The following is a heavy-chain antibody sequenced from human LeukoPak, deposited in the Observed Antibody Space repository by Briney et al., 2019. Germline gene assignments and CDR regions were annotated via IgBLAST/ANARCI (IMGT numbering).Heavy chain of an antibody. CDR3: AREVQLVHWTSYYYYMDV. J-gene: IGHJ6*03. Sequence: GASVKVSCKASGYTFISYGISWVRQAPGQGLEWMGWISAYNGNTNYAQKLQGRVTMTTDTSTSTAYMELRSLRSDDTAVYYCAREVQLVHWTSYYYYMDVWGKGTTVTVSS. CDR2: ISAYNGNT. V-gene: IGHV1-18*01. D-gene: IGHD6-13*01. CDR1: GYTFISYG.